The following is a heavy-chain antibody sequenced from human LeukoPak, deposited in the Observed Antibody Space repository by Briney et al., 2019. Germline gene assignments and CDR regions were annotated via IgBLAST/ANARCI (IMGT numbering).Heavy chain of an antibody. D-gene: IGHD2-15*01. CDR1: GFTFDDYG. V-gene: IGHV3-23*01. CDR3: AKLGGSSYYYGMDV. Sequence: TGGSLRLSCAASGFTFDDYGMSWVRQAPGKGLEWVSAISGSGGSTYYADSVKGRFTISRDNSKNTLYLQMNSRRAEDTAVYYCAKLGGSSYYYGMDVWGQGTTVTVSS. J-gene: IGHJ6*02. CDR2: ISGSGGST.